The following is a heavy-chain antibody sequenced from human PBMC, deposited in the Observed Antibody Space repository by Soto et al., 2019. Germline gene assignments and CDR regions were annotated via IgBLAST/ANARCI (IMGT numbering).Heavy chain of an antibody. Sequence: PGGSLRLSCAASGFTFSSYGMHWVRQAPGKGLEWVAVIWYDGSNKYYADSVKGRFTISRDNSKNTLYLQMNSLRAEDTAVYYCAREQGYWSSTSCLYYFDNGGQGTLVTVSS. CDR3: AREQGYWSSTSCLYYFDN. J-gene: IGHJ4*02. D-gene: IGHD2-2*01. V-gene: IGHV3-33*01. CDR2: IWYDGSNK. CDR1: GFTFSSYG.